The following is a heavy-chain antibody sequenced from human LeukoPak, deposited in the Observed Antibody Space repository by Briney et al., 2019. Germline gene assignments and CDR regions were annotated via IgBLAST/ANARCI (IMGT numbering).Heavy chain of an antibody. CDR2: INHSGST. D-gene: IGHD3-10*01. CDR3: ARGYYGSGSYLD. J-gene: IGHJ4*02. CDR1: GGSFSGYY. Sequence: SETLSLTCAVYGGSFSGYYWSWIRQSPGKGLEWIGEINHSGSTNYNPSLKSRVTISVDTSKNQFSLKLSSVTAADTAVYYCARGYYGSGSYLDWGQGTLVTVSS. V-gene: IGHV4-34*01.